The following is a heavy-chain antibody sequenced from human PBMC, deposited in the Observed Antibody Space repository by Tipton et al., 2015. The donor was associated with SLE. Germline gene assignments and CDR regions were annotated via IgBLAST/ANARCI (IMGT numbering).Heavy chain of an antibody. V-gene: IGHV3-23*03. CDR1: GFTFSSYA. CDR3: AITGTTEY. CDR2: IYSGGSST. Sequence: SLRLSCAASGFTFSSYAMSWVRQAPGKGLEWVSVIYSGGSSTYYADSVKGRFTISRDNSKNTLYLQMNSLRAEDTAVYYCAITGTTEYWGQGTLVTVSS. J-gene: IGHJ4*02. D-gene: IGHD1-7*01.